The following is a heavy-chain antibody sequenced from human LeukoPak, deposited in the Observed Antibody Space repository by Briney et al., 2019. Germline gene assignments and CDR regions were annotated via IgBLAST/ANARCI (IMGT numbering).Heavy chain of an antibody. CDR2: IHYTGAT. Sequence: SQTLSLTCTVSGVSISRSDYWSWIRQAPGKGLEWVGYIHYTGATYYNPSLKSRLTLSLDTSKNQFSLKLSSVTAADTAVYYCAREVDVPSTSDGFDIWAQGKVVTVSS. D-gene: IGHD2/OR15-2a*01. CDR3: AREVDVPSTSDGFDI. V-gene: IGHV4-31*03. J-gene: IGHJ3*02. CDR1: GVSISRSDY.